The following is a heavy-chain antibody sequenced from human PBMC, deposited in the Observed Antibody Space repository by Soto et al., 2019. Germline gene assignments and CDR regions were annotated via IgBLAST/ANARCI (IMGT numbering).Heavy chain of an antibody. J-gene: IGHJ4*02. V-gene: IGHV3-30-3*01. D-gene: IGHD3-3*01. CDR3: ARAQGREWIEY. CDR2: ISYDGSNK. Sequence: QVQLVESGGGVVQPGRSLRLSCAASGFTFSSYAMHWVRQAPGKGLEWVAVISYDGSNKYYADSVKGRFTISRDNSKNTLYLQMNSLRAEDTAVYYCARAQGREWIEYWGQGSLVTVSS. CDR1: GFTFSSYA.